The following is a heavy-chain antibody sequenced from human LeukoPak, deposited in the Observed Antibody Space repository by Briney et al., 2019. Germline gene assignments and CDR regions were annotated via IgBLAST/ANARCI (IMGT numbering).Heavy chain of an antibody. D-gene: IGHD4-17*01. CDR1: GFTVSGNE. CDR2: ISGGST. Sequence: HPGGSLRLSCAASGFTVSGNEMSWVRQAPGKGLEWVSSISGGSTYYADSVKGRFTISRDNSKNTLYLQMNSLRAEDTAVYYCAKDFGTTVTIHSGYFDLWGRGTLVTVSS. V-gene: IGHV3-38-3*01. CDR3: AKDFGTTVTIHSGYFDL. J-gene: IGHJ2*01.